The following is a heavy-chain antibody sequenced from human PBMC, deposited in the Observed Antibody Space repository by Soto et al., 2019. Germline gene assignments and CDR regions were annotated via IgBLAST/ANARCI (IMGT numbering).Heavy chain of an antibody. Sequence: QVQLVESGGGVVQPGTSLRLSCAASGFTFSGYGVHWVRQAPGKGLEWVATISYDETATYYSDSVKGRFTISRDNSKNTLFLQMNSLRTEDTAMYYCAKNQERELPRVIDFWGQGTLVTVSS. CDR3: AKNQERELPRVIDF. D-gene: IGHD1-7*01. V-gene: IGHV3-30*18. J-gene: IGHJ4*02. CDR1: GFTFSGYG. CDR2: ISYDETAT.